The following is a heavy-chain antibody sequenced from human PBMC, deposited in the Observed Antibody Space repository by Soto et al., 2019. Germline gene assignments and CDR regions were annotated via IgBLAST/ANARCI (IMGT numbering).Heavy chain of an antibody. Sequence: GGSLRLSCAASGFTFSSYAMSWVRQAPGKGLEWVSAISGSGGSTYYADSVKGRFTISRDNSKNTLYLQMNSLRAEDTAVYYCANQYSGYDFRFDYWGQGTLVTVSS. D-gene: IGHD5-12*01. V-gene: IGHV3-23*01. CDR2: ISGSGGST. J-gene: IGHJ4*02. CDR1: GFTFSSYA. CDR3: ANQYSGYDFRFDY.